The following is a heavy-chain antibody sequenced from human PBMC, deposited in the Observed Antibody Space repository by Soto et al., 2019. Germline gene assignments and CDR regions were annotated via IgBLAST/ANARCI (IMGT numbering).Heavy chain of an antibody. CDR2: INPTGGGT. V-gene: IGHV1-46*01. Sequence: GASVKVSCKASGFSFSDYFMHWVRQAPGQGLEWMGIINPTGGGTRYAQRFQGRVSMTRDASTSTDYMELSSLRHEDTAVYFCARGRGGNYGLDVWGQGTAVTVSS. D-gene: IGHD1-26*01. CDR1: GFSFSDYF. CDR3: ARGRGGNYGLDV. J-gene: IGHJ6*02.